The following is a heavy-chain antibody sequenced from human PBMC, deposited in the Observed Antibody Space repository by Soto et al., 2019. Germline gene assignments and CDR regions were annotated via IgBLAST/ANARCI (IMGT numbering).Heavy chain of an antibody. CDR2: ISYDGSNK. D-gene: IGHD1-26*01. J-gene: IGHJ3*02. V-gene: IGHV3-30*18. CDR3: AKDLGSGSYLFDAFDI. Sequence: GGSLRLSCAASGFTFSDYGMHWVRQAPGKGLEWVAVISYDGSNKYYADSVKGRFTISRDNSKNTLYLQMNSLRAEDTAVYYCAKDLGSGSYLFDAFDIWGQGTMVTVSS. CDR1: GFTFSDYG.